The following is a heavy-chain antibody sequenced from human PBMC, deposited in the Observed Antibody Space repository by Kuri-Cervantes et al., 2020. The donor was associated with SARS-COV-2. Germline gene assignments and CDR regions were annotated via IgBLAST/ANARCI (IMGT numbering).Heavy chain of an antibody. CDR2: ISSSSSTI. CDR1: GFTFSSYS. J-gene: IGHJ4*02. V-gene: IGHV3-48*02. Sequence: ESLKISCAASGFTFSSYSMNWVRQAPGKGLEWVSYISSSSSTIYYADSVKGRFTISRDNAKNSLYLQMNSLRDEDTAVYYCARDRGGYYDSSGYYGQLGFDYWGQGTLVTVSS. CDR3: ARDRGGYYDSSGYYGQLGFDY. D-gene: IGHD3-22*01.